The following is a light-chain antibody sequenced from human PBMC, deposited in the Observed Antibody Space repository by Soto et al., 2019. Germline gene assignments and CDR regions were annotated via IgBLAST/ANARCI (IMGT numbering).Light chain of an antibody. CDR3: QWRSNWPI. Sequence: EIVLTQSPAILSLYPGERVTLSCRASQSVSGHVAWYQQRPGQRPRLLIYDASIRGTGISARFSGSGSGTDYTLTISSLDPEDFAVYYCQWRSNWPIFGGGTKIEVK. CDR1: QSVSGH. CDR2: DAS. V-gene: IGKV3-11*01. J-gene: IGKJ4*01.